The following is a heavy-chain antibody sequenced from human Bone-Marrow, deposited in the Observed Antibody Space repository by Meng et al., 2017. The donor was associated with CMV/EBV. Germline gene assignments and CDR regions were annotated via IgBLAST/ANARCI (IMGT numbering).Heavy chain of an antibody. CDR3: AREKGYCSSTSCYEY. CDR2: MNPNRGKT. D-gene: IGHD2-2*01. CDR1: GYTFTSYD. Sequence: ASVKVSCKAFGYTFTSYDINWVRQATGQGLEWMGWMNPNRGKTGYAQKFQGRVNMTRNTSISRAYMELSSLRSEDTAVYYCAREKGYCSSTSCYEYWGQGTLVTVSS. V-gene: IGHV1-8*01. J-gene: IGHJ4*02.